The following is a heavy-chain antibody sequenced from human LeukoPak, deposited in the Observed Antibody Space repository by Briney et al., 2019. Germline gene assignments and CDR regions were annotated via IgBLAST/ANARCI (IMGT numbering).Heavy chain of an antibody. CDR1: GFTFSGYA. CDR2: ITGSSAST. J-gene: IGHJ4*02. CDR3: AKLDYYDTH. V-gene: IGHV3-23*01. Sequence: GGSLRLSCAASGFTFSGYAMSWVRQAPGKGLEWVSSITGSSASTYYADSVKGRFTISRDNSKNTLYLQMNSLRAEDTAVYFCAKLDYYDTHWGQGTLVTVSS. D-gene: IGHD3-22*01.